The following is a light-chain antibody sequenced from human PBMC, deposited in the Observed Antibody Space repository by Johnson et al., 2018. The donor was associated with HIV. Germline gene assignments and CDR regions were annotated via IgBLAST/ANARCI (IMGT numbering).Light chain of an antibody. V-gene: IGLV1-51*01. CDR1: NSNIGNNY. CDR2: ENN. CDR3: GTWDSSLNAYV. J-gene: IGLJ1*01. Sequence: VLTQPPSVSAAPGQKVTISCSGSNSNIGNNYVSWYQQLPETAPKLLIYENNKRPSGIPDRFSGSKSGTSATLGITGLQTGDEADYYCGTWDSSLNAYVFGAATKVAVL.